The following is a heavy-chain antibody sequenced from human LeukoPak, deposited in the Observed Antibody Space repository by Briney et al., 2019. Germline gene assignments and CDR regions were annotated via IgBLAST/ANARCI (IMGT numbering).Heavy chain of an antibody. CDR2: ISWNSGSI. V-gene: IGHV3-9*01. CDR1: GFTFDDYA. J-gene: IGHJ6*02. CDR3: ARGGGLDV. D-gene: IGHD3-16*01. Sequence: GGSLRLSCAASGFTFDDYAMHWVRQAPGKGLEWVSGISWNSGSIGYADSVKGRFTISRDNAKNSLYLQMNSLRAEDTAVYFCARGGGLDVWGQGATVTVSS.